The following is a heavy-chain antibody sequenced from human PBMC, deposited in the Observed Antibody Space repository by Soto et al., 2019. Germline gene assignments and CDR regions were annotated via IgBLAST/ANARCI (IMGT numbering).Heavy chain of an antibody. Sequence: ASETLSLTCTVSGGSISSYYWSWIRQPPGKGLEWIGYIYYSGSTNYNPSLKSRVTISVDTSKNQFSLKLSSVTAADTAVYYCARWYYYDSSGGFDYWGQGTLVTVSS. J-gene: IGHJ4*02. D-gene: IGHD3-22*01. V-gene: IGHV4-59*01. CDR1: GGSISSYY. CDR2: IYYSGST. CDR3: ARWYYYDSSGGFDY.